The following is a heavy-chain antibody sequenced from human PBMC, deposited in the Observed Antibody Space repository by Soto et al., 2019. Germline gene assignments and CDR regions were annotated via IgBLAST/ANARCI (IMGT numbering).Heavy chain of an antibody. J-gene: IGHJ6*02. CDR2: ISSSSSTI. Sequence: GGSRRLSWAASGFTFSGYIMNWGGQAPGKGLGWVSYISSSSSTIYYADSVKGRFTISRDNAKNSLYLQMNSLRDEDTAVYYCARDRVGASLWFGNYYYYGMDVWGQGTTVTVSS. V-gene: IGHV3-48*02. CDR1: GFTFSGYI. CDR3: ARDRVGASLWFGNYYYYGMDV. D-gene: IGHD3-10*01.